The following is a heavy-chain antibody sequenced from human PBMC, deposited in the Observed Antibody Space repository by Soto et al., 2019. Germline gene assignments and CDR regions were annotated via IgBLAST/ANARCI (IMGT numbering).Heavy chain of an antibody. CDR3: ARSAYYYGSGSLRRAFDI. CDR2: ISGSGGST. CDR1: GFTFSSYA. V-gene: IGHV3-23*01. D-gene: IGHD3-10*01. J-gene: IGHJ3*02. Sequence: GGSLRLSCAASGFTFSSYAMSWVRQAPGKGLEWVSAISGSGGSTYYADSVKGRFTISRDNSKNTLYLQMNSLRAEDTAVYYCARSAYYYGSGSLRRAFDIWGQGTMVTV.